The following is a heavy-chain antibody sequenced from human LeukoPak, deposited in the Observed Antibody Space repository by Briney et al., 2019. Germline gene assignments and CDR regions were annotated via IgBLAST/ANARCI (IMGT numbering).Heavy chain of an antibody. CDR1: GFTFSSYG. V-gene: IGHV3-30*18. Sequence: GGSLRLSCAASGFTFSSYGMHWVRQAPGKGLEWVAVISYDGSNKYYADSVKGRFTISRDNSKNTLYLQMNSLRAEDTAVYYCAKDLQQLVYGPYYYGMDVWGQGTTVTVSS. J-gene: IGHJ6*02. CDR2: ISYDGSNK. D-gene: IGHD6-13*01. CDR3: AKDLQQLVYGPYYYGMDV.